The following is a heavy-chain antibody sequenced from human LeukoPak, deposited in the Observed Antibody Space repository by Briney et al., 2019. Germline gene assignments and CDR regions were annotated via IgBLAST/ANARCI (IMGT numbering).Heavy chain of an antibody. J-gene: IGHJ3*02. CDR2: INPNSGGT. D-gene: IGHD4-17*01. V-gene: IGHV1-2*02. CDR3: ARVWKDYGEMNAFDI. Sequence: GASVKVSCKASGYTFTGYYVHWVRQAPGQGLEWMGWINPNSGGTNYAQKFQGRVTMTRDTSISTACMELSRLRSDDTAVYYCARVWKDYGEMNAFDIWGQGTMVTVSS. CDR1: GYTFTGYY.